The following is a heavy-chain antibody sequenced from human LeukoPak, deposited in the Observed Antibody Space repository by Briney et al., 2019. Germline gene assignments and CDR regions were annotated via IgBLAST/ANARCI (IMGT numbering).Heavy chain of an antibody. J-gene: IGHJ6*03. CDR2: ISAYNGNT. CDR1: GYTFTSYG. D-gene: IGHD3-10*01. Sequence: GASVKLSCKSSGYTFTSYGISWVRQAPGQGLERMGWISAYNGNTNYAQKLQGRVTMTTDTSTSTAYMELRSLRSDDTAVYYCARDMGSLDQYYMDVWGKGTTVTVSS. CDR3: ARDMGSLDQYYMDV. V-gene: IGHV1-18*01.